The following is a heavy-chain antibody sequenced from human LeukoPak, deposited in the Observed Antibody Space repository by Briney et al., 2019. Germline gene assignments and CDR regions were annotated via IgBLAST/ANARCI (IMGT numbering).Heavy chain of an antibody. D-gene: IGHD3-22*01. V-gene: IGHV4-59*08. CDR2: IYYSGST. J-gene: IGHJ3*02. Sequence: PSETPSLTCTVSGGSISSYYWSWIRQPPGKGLEWIGYIYYSGSTNYNPSLKSRVTISVDTSKNQSSLKLSSVTAADTAVYYCARHSGYYYARDAFDIWGQGTLVTVSS. CDR3: ARHSGYYYARDAFDI. CDR1: GGSISSYY.